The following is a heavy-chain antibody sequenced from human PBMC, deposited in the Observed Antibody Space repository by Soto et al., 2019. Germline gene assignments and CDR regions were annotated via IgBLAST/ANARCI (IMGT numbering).Heavy chain of an antibody. D-gene: IGHD2-2*01. CDR1: GYTFTSYG. J-gene: IGHJ4*02. CDR3: ASDPWGAVPAAVDY. Sequence: QVQLVQSVVEVKKPGASVKVSCKTSGYTFTSYGISWVRQAPGQGLEWMGRITDYSGDTHYVQKFQGRVTMTTDTSTGTSYMELRSLRSGDTAIYHCASDPWGAVPAAVDYWGQGTLVTVSA. V-gene: IGHV1-18*01. CDR2: ITDYSGDT.